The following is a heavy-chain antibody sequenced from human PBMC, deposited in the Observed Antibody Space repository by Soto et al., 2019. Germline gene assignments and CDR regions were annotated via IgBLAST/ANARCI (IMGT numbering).Heavy chain of an antibody. CDR3: ARDLDAAGDSSGYSSY. CDR1: GFPFSDYY. J-gene: IGHJ4*02. V-gene: IGHV3-11*06. Sequence: GGSLRLSCAASGFPFSDYYMSWIRQAPGEGLEWISYISSSAYTIYADSVKGRFTISRDNAKNSLFLQMTSLRVEDTAVYYCARDLDAAGDSSGYSSYWGQGTLVTVS. D-gene: IGHD3-22*01. CDR2: ISSSAYT.